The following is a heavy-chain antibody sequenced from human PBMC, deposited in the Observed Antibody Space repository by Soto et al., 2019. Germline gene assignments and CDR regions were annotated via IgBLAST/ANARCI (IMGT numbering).Heavy chain of an antibody. D-gene: IGHD3-10*01. CDR2: INAGNGNT. CDR1: GYTFTSYA. Sequence: QLQLVQSGAEVKKPGASVKVSCKASGYTFTSYAMHWVRQAPGQRLEWMGWINAGNGNTKYSQKFQGRVTITRDTSASTAYMELSSLRSEDTAVYYCARDQYYYGSGSYYGYWGQGTLVTVSS. V-gene: IGHV1-3*01. J-gene: IGHJ4*02. CDR3: ARDQYYYGSGSYYGY.